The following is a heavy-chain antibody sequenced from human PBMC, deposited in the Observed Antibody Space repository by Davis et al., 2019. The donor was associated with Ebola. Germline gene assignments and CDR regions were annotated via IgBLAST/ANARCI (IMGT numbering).Heavy chain of an antibody. V-gene: IGHV4-31*03. J-gene: IGHJ5*02. D-gene: IGHD3-3*01. Sequence: MPSETLSLTCTVSGGSISSGGYYWSWIRQHPGKGLEWLGYIYYSGSTYYNPSLNSRVTISVDTSKNQFSLKLSSVTAADTAVYYCARSYDFWSGYWFDPWGQGTLVTVSS. CDR3: ARSYDFWSGYWFDP. CDR2: IYYSGST. CDR1: GGSISSGGYY.